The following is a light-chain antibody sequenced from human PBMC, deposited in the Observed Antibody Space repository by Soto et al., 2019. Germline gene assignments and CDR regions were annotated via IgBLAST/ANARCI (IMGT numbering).Light chain of an antibody. V-gene: IGKV1-9*01. CDR3: QHYNSYSEA. J-gene: IGKJ1*01. Sequence: DIHLTQSPSLLSASVGDRVTITCRASQGISQYVAWYQQKPGKAPKLLIYAASSLQSGVPSRFSGSGSGTEFTLTISSLQPDDFATYYCQHYNSYSEAFGQGTKVDI. CDR2: AAS. CDR1: QGISQY.